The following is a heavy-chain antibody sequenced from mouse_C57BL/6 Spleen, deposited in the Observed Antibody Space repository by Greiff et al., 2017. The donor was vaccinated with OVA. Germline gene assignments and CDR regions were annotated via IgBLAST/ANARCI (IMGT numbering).Heavy chain of an antibody. J-gene: IGHJ4*01. CDR1: GYAFTNYL. Sequence: QVQLKQSGAELVRPGTSVKVSCKASGYAFTNYLIAWVKQRPGQGLEWIGVINPGSGGTNYNEKFKGKATLTADKSSSTAYMQLSSLTSEDSAVYFCARSGYYGSSVYYAMDYWGQGTSVTVSS. D-gene: IGHD1-1*01. CDR2: INPGSGGT. V-gene: IGHV1-54*01. CDR3: ARSGYYGSSVYYAMDY.